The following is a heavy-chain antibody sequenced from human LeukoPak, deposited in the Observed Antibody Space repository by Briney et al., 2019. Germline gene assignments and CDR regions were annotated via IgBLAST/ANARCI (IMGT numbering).Heavy chain of an antibody. D-gene: IGHD3-22*01. V-gene: IGHV4-4*07. CDR2: IYTSGST. J-gene: IGHJ4*02. CDR1: GGSISSYY. CDR3: ARDHQEKYYYDSSGSVFFDY. Sequence: SETLPLTCTVSGGSISSYYWSWIRQPAGKGLEWIGRIYTSGSTNYNPSLKSRVTMSVDTSKNQFSLKLSSVTAADTAVYYCARDHQEKYYYDSSGSVFFDYWGQGTLVTVSS.